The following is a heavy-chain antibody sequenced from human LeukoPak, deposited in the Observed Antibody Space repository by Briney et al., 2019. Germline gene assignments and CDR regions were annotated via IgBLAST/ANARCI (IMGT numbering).Heavy chain of an antibody. J-gene: IGHJ4*02. CDR2: IYTSGST. CDR1: GASISSGSYY. CDR3: ARDARYSSGFDY. Sequence: SQTLSLTCTVSGASISSGSYYWGWLRQPAGKGLEWIGRIYTSGSTNYNRSLKSPFTISIDTSKNQFSLKLSSVTAADTAVYYCARDARYSSGFDYWGQGTLVTVSS. D-gene: IGHD5-18*01. V-gene: IGHV4-61*02.